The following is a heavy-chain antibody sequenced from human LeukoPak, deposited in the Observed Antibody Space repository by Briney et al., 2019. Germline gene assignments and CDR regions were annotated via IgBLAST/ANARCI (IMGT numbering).Heavy chain of an antibody. D-gene: IGHD3-22*01. CDR1: GGTFSSYA. Sequence: ASVKVSCKASGGTFSSYAISWVRQAPGQGLEWMGGIIPIFGTANYAQKFQGRVTITADESTSTAYMELSSLRSEDTAVYYCATSRASVSGYYDSSGYYCRYWGQGTLVTVSS. J-gene: IGHJ4*02. CDR3: ATSRASVSGYYDSSGYYCRY. V-gene: IGHV1-69*13. CDR2: IIPIFGTA.